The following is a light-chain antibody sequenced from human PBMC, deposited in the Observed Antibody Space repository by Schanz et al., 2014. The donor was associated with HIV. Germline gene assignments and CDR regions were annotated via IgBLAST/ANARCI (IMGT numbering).Light chain of an antibody. CDR3: ASYTSSTTWV. CDR2: DVS. V-gene: IGLV2-14*01. J-gene: IGLJ3*02. Sequence: QSVLTQPASVSGSPGQSITISCTGTSSDVGGYNYVSWFQQHPGKVPKLIIYDVSRRPSGVSNRFSASKSGNTASLTISGLQAEDEADYFCASYTSSTTWVFGGGTKLTVL. CDR1: SSDVGGYNY.